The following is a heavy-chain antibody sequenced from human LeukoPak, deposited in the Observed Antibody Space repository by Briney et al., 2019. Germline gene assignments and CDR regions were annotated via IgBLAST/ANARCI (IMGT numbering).Heavy chain of an antibody. J-gene: IGHJ4*02. CDR2: LWAHGRSE. CDR1: GFPLRSHG. D-gene: IGHD3-22*01. V-gene: IGHV3-33*01. Sequence: GGSLRLSCAASGFPLRSHGMHWVRQAPGKGLEWVAVLWAHGRSEYYVDSVKGRFSISRDTSRSTAYLQMNSLRVEDTAVYYCARDDDTSSHYSLFEYWGQGTRVTVSS. CDR3: ARDDDTSSHYSLFEY.